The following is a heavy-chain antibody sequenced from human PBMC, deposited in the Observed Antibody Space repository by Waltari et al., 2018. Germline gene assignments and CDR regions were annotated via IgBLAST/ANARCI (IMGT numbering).Heavy chain of an antibody. CDR1: GFAFSTYD. J-gene: IGHJ2*01. CDR3: AREHCGGSGCPGGWYFDL. D-gene: IGHD2-15*01. CDR2: IGLVGDT. Sequence: EVQLVESGGGLVQPGGSLRLSCVASGFAFSTYDFHWVRQITGKGREWVAGIGLVGDTDYPSSLKGRFTISREDTKNSLYLQINGLRAEDTAVYYCAREHCGGSGCPGGWYFDLWGRGTLVTVSS. V-gene: IGHV3-13*01.